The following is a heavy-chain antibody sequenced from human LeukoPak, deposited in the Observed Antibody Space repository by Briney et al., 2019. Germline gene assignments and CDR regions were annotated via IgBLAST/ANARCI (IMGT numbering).Heavy chain of an antibody. J-gene: IGHJ4*02. D-gene: IGHD3-22*01. V-gene: IGHV3-7*01. CDR1: GFTLSNYW. CDR3: VRATYYDSSGYWGYYFDY. Sequence: GGSLRLSCAASGFTLSNYWMSWVRQAPGKGLEWVANINQHGSENYYVDSVRGRFTISRDNAQNSLYLQMNSLRAEDTAVYYCVRATYYDSSGYWGYYFDYWGQGTLVTVSS. CDR2: INQHGSEN.